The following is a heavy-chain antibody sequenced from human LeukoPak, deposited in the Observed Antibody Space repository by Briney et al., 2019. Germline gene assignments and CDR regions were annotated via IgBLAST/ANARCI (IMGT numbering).Heavy chain of an antibody. D-gene: IGHD4-23*01. CDR3: ARVYGGGIDY. V-gene: IGHV4-30-2*01. J-gene: IGHJ4*02. CDR2: IYHSGST. Sequence: SQTLSLTCAVSGGSISSGGYSWSWIRQPPGKGLEWIGYIYHSGSTYYNPSLKSRVTISVDRSKNQYSLRLRSLTAADTAVYYCARVYGGGIDYWGQGTLVTVSS. CDR1: GGSISSGGYS.